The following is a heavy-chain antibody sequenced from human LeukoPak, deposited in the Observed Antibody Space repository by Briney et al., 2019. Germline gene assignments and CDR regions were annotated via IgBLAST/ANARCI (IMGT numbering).Heavy chain of an antibody. J-gene: IGHJ4*02. CDR3: ARDSYRYYFDY. Sequence: GGSLRLSCAASGFAVSSNYMSWVRQAPGKGLEWVSVIYSGGSTFYADSVKGRFTISRDNSKNTLYLQMSSLRAEDTAVYYCARDSYRYYFDYWGQGTLVTVSS. CDR2: IYSGGST. CDR1: GFAVSSNY. D-gene: IGHD2-2*01. V-gene: IGHV3-66*01.